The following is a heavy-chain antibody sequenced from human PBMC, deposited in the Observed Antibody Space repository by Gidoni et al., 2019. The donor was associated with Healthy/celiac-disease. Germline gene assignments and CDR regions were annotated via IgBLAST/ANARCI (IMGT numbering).Heavy chain of an antibody. D-gene: IGHD4-17*01. CDR3: AKGGHDYGGNSGFDY. V-gene: IGHV3-23*01. J-gene: IGHJ4*02. CDR2: ISGSGGST. CDR1: GFTFSSYA. Sequence: EVQLLESGGGLVQPGGSLRLSCAASGFTFSSYAMSCVRQAPGKGLEWVSAISGSGGSTYYADSVKGRFTISRDNSKNTLYLQMNSLRAEDTAVYYCAKGGHDYGGNSGFDYWGQGTLVTVSS.